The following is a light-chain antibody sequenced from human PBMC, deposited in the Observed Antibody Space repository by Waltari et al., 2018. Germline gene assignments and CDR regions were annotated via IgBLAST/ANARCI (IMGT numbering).Light chain of an antibody. CDR1: SSDVGGYNY. CDR2: DVS. J-gene: IGLJ2*01. CDR3: SSYTSSSTFVV. V-gene: IGLV2-14*04. Sequence: SPGQSITISCTGTSSDVGGYNYVSWYQQHPGKAPKLMIYDVSKLPSGVSNRFSGSKSGNTASLTISGLQAEDEADYYCSSYTSSSTFVVFGGGTKLTVL.